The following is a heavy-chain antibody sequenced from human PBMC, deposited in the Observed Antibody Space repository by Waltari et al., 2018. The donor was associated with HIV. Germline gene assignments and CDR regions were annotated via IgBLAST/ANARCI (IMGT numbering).Heavy chain of an antibody. J-gene: IGHJ5*02. D-gene: IGHD4-17*01. CDR1: GDSVSSGGYI. CDR3: ARSAPPTTVTSSRWFDP. CDR2: IFNSGKT. Sequence: QVQLQESGPGLVKPFQTLSLNCSVSGDSVSSGGYIWTWIRQHPGKGLEWIGEIFNSGKTHHNPTLKSRLTISRDTSNNQCSLKLSAAIAADTAIYFCARSAPPTTVTSSRWFDPWGQGMLVTVSS. V-gene: IGHV4-31*03.